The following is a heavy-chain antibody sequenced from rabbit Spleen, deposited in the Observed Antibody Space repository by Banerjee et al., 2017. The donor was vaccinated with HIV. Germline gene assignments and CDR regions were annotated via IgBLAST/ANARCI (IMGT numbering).Heavy chain of an antibody. Sequence: QLKESGGGLVQTGGSLKLSCKASGFTLSSYYMNWVRQAPGKGLEWIGYIDPVFGITYYANWVNGRFSISRENAQNTVFLQMTSLTAADTATYFCARNYVNVFDPRGPGTLVTVS. CDR3: ARNYVNVFDP. CDR2: IDPVFGIT. CDR1: GFTLSSYY. D-gene: IGHD1-1*01. J-gene: IGHJ2*01. V-gene: IGHV1S7*01.